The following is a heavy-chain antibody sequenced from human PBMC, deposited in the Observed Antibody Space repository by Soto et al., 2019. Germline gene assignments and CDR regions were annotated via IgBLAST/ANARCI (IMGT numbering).Heavy chain of an antibody. Sequence: GSLRLSCAASGFTFSSYAMSWVRQAPGKGLEWVSANRGSGGSTYYADSVEGRFTISRDNSQNTLYLQMNSLRAEDTAVYYCAKGNRIAAAGPLGAYFDYWGQGTLVTVSS. V-gene: IGHV3-23*01. J-gene: IGHJ4*02. CDR2: NRGSGGST. CDR1: GFTFSSYA. CDR3: AKGNRIAAAGPLGAYFDY. D-gene: IGHD6-13*01.